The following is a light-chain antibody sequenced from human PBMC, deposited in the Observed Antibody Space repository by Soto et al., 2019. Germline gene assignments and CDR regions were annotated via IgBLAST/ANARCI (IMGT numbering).Light chain of an antibody. CDR1: QSVINY. CDR3: QQSFITPPTT. CDR2: SAS. J-gene: IGKJ2*01. V-gene: IGKV1-39*01. Sequence: DVQMTQSPSSLSASVGDRVTITCRASQSVINYLNWYQQKPGRAPNLLIYSASTLQSGVPSRFSGSGSGTDFTLTISSLQLEDFATYYCQQSFITPPTTFGQGTKVEIK.